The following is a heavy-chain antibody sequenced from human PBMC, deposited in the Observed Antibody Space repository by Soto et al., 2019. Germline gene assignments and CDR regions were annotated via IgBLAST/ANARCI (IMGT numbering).Heavy chain of an antibody. CDR1: GGSISSSSYY. Sequence: SETLSLTCTVSGGSISSSSYYWGWIRQPPGKGLEWIGSIYYSGSTYYNPSLKSRVTISVDTSKNQFSLKLSSVTAADTAVYYCARESTAAAGKYYFDYWGQGTLVTVSS. D-gene: IGHD6-13*01. V-gene: IGHV4-39*02. J-gene: IGHJ4*02. CDR3: ARESTAAAGKYYFDY. CDR2: IYYSGST.